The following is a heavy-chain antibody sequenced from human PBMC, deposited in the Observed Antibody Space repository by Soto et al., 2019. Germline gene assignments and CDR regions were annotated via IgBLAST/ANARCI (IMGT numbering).Heavy chain of an antibody. CDR2: SRNKANSYST. D-gene: IGHD1-26*01. V-gene: IGHV3-72*01. CDR3: ARFSGSYTRGLDY. J-gene: IGHJ4*02. Sequence: EVQLVESGGGLVQPGGSLRLSCAASGFTFSDHYMDWVRQATGKGLEWVGRSRNKANSYSTEYAASVKGRFTISRDESKNSLYLQMNSLKTEDTAVYYCARFSGSYTRGLDYWGQGTLVTVSS. CDR1: GFTFSDHY.